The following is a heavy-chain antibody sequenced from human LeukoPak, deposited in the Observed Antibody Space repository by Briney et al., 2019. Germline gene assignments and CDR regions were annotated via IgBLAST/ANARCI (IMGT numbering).Heavy chain of an antibody. CDR2: IYTSGST. CDR1: GGSISSSSYY. V-gene: IGHV4-39*07. CDR3: ARETTYYYGSGSYYNVRFDC. J-gene: IGHJ4*02. D-gene: IGHD3-10*01. Sequence: SETLSLTCTVSGGSISSSSYYWGWIRQPPGKGLEWIGRIYTSGSTNYNPSLKSRVTMSVDTSKNQFSLKLSSVTAADTAVYYCARETTYYYGSGSYYNVRFDCWGQGTLVTVSS.